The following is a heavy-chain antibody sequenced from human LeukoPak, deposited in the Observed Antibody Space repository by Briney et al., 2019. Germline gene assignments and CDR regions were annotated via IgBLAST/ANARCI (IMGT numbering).Heavy chain of an antibody. J-gene: IGHJ4*02. D-gene: IGHD4-17*01. CDR3: ARTPYDYGDYGLDY. V-gene: IGHV3-48*04. CDR2: ISSSSSTI. Sequence: HPGGSLRLSCAASGFTFSSYSMNWVRQAPGKGLEWVSYISSSSSTIYYADSVKGRFTISRDNAKNSLYLQMNSLRAEDTAVYYCARTPYDYGDYGLDYWGQGTLVTVSS. CDR1: GFTFSSYS.